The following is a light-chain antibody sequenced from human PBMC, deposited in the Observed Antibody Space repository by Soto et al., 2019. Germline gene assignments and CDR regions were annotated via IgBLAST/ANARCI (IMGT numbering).Light chain of an antibody. Sequence: DIQMTQSPSTLAASVGDRVTITCRASQSISSWLAWYQQKPGKAPKVLIYKASSLESGVPSRFSGSGSGTEFTLTISSLQPDDFATYYCQQYSSYSRTFGQGTTGDTK. V-gene: IGKV1-5*03. J-gene: IGKJ1*01. CDR1: QSISSW. CDR3: QQYSSYSRT. CDR2: KAS.